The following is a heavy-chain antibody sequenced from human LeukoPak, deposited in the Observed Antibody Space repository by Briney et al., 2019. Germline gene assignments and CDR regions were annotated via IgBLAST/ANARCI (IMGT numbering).Heavy chain of an antibody. CDR1: GYTFTNNH. J-gene: IGHJ4*02. D-gene: IGHD6-19*01. Sequence: ASVKVSCKAPGYTFTNNHINWVRQATGQGLEWMGWMDPKGGDTGYAQKFQGRVTMTRDTSISTAYMELSSLRSEDTAVYYCARGVGAVGDSWGQGTLVTVSS. V-gene: IGHV1-8*01. CDR2: MDPKGGDT. CDR3: ARGVGAVGDS.